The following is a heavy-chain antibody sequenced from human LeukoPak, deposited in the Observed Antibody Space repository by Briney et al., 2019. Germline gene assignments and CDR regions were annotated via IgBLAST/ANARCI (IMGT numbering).Heavy chain of an antibody. J-gene: IGHJ4*02. Sequence: GGSLRLSCAASGFTFDDYAMHWVRQAPGKGLEWVSGISWNSGSIGYADSVKGRFTISRDNAKNSLYLQMNSLRAEDTALYYCAKDIERVVRGVLEWGQGTLVTVSS. CDR1: GFTFDDYA. CDR2: ISWNSGSI. V-gene: IGHV3-9*01. CDR3: AKDIERVVRGVLE. D-gene: IGHD3-10*01.